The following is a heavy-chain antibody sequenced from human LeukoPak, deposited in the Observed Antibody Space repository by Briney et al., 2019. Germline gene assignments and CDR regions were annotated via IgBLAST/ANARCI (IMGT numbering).Heavy chain of an antibody. CDR2: IYYSGSA. V-gene: IGHV4-39*01. Sequence: SETLSLTCTVSGGSISSISYYWGWIRQPPGKGLEWIGSIYYSGSAYYNPSLKSRVTISVDTSKNQFSLKLSSVTAADTAVYYCARRDCSTTNCYGGSYYFDYWGQGTLVTVSS. D-gene: IGHD2-2*01. J-gene: IGHJ4*02. CDR3: ARRDCSTTNCYGGSYYFDY. CDR1: GGSISSISYY.